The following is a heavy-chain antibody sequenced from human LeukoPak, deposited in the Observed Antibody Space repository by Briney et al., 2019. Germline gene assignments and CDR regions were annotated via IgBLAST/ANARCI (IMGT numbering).Heavy chain of an antibody. Sequence: GASVKVSCKASGGTFTSYAISWVRQAPGQGLEWMGGIIPISGTANYAQKFQGRVTITAGESTSAAYMELSSLRSEDTAVYYCASRYCSGGDCYSWFDPWGQGTLVTVSS. J-gene: IGHJ5*02. CDR3: ASRYCSGGDCYSWFDP. V-gene: IGHV1-69*13. D-gene: IGHD2-15*01. CDR2: IIPISGTA. CDR1: GGTFTSYA.